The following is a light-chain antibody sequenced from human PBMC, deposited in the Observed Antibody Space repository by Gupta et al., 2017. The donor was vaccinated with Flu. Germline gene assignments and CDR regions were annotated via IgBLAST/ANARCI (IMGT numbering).Light chain of an antibody. CDR2: ENN. J-gene: IGLJ3*02. CDR1: SSNIGNNY. CDR3: GTWDNSLTTNWL. V-gene: IGLV1-51*02. Sequence: QSVLTPPPSVSAAPGQKVTIPCSGSSSNIGNNYVSWYQHLPGTAPKLLIYENNKRPSGMPDRFSGSKSGTSATLGITGLQTGDEADDYCGTWDNSLTTNWLFGGGTKLTVL.